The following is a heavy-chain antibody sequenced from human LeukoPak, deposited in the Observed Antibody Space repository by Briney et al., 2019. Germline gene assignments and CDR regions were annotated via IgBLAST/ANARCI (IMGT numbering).Heavy chain of an antibody. CDR1: GFTFSNYA. D-gene: IGHD3-16*01. CDR2: ISGSGGST. Sequence: GGSLRLSCAASGFTFSNYAMSWVRQAPGKGLEWVSAISGSGGSTYYADSVKGRFTISRDKSKNTLYLQMNSLRAEDTAVYYCAKDKTWGYFDYWGQGTLVTVSS. CDR3: AKDKTWGYFDY. V-gene: IGHV3-23*01. J-gene: IGHJ4*02.